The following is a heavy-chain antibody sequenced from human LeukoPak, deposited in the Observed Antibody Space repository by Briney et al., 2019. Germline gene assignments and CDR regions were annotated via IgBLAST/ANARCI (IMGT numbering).Heavy chain of an antibody. V-gene: IGHV1-69*13. Sequence: GASVKVSCKASGVTFSSYAISWVRQAPGQGLEWMGGIIPIFGTANYAQKFQGRVTITADESTSTAYMELSSLRSEDTAVYYCARTASCSGYCYSEAYYYYGMDVWGQGTTVTVSS. D-gene: IGHD2-21*02. CDR3: ARTASCSGYCYSEAYYYYGMDV. CDR2: IIPIFGTA. J-gene: IGHJ6*02. CDR1: GVTFSSYA.